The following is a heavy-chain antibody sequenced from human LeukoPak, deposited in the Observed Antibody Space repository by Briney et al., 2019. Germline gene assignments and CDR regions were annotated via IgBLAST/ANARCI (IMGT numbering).Heavy chain of an antibody. V-gene: IGHV1-69*05. Sequence: SVKVSCKASGGTFSSYAISWVRQAPGQGLEWMGGIIPIFGTANYAQKFQGRVTITTDESTSTAYMELSSLRSEDTAVYYCARVPNPWDREYQLPDYWGQGTLVTVSS. CDR3: ARVPNPWDREYQLPDY. CDR1: GGTFSSYA. CDR2: IIPIFGTA. J-gene: IGHJ4*02. D-gene: IGHD2-2*01.